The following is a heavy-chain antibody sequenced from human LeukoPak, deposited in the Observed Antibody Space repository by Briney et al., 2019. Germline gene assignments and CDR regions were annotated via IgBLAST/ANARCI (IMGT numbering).Heavy chain of an antibody. J-gene: IGHJ4*02. CDR3: ARGGAYDGFWSGSNDDFDY. CDR2: IYTSGST. CDR1: GGSISSGSYY. V-gene: IGHV4-61*02. D-gene: IGHD3-3*01. Sequence: SQTLSLTCTVSGGSISSGSYYWSWIRQPAGKGLEWIGRIYTSGSTNYNPSLKSRVTISVDTSKNQFSLKLSSVTAADTAVYYCARGGAYDGFWSGSNDDFDYWGQGTLVTVSS.